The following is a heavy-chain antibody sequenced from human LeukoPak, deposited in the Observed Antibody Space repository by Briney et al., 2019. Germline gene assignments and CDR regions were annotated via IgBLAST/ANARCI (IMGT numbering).Heavy chain of an antibody. CDR1: GGSISSGSYY. J-gene: IGHJ4*02. CDR3: ARRGDY. Sequence: SETLSLTCTVSGGSISSGSYYWGWIRQPPGKGLEWIGAIYYNGNTYYNASLKSRVSISADTSKNQFSLILRSVTAADTAVYYCARRGDYWGQGTLVTVSS. V-gene: IGHV4-39*01. D-gene: IGHD3-10*01. CDR2: IYYNGNT.